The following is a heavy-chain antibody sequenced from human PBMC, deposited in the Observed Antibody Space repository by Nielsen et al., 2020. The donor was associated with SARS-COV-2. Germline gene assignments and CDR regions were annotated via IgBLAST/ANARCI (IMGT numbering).Heavy chain of an antibody. CDR2: IKTSGGTT. J-gene: IGHJ4*02. V-gene: IGHV3-23*01. CDR3: ARGGWGAVDY. D-gene: IGHD4/OR15-4a*01. CDR1: GFIFSDYA. Sequence: GGSLRLSCAASGFIFSDYAMAWVRQAPGKGLEWVSVIKTSGGTTYYADSVKGRCTISRDNSKSTLYLQMNSLRAEDTAVYYCARGGWGAVDYWGQGTLVTISS.